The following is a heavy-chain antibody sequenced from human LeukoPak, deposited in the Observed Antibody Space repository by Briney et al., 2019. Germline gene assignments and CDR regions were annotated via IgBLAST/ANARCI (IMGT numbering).Heavy chain of an antibody. CDR2: IYYSGST. CDR1: GGSISSYY. Sequence: PSETLSLTCTVSGGSISSYYWSWIRQPPGKGLEWVGYIYYSGSTNYNPSLKSRVTISVDTSKNQFSLKLSSVTAADTAVYYCARGYCSSTSCYAEFDYWGQGTLVTVSS. CDR3: ARGYCSSTSCYAEFDY. V-gene: IGHV4-59*01. D-gene: IGHD2-2*01. J-gene: IGHJ4*02.